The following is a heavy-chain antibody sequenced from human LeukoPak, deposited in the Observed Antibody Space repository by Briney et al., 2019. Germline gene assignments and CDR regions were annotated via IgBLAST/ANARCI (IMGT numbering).Heavy chain of an antibody. J-gene: IGHJ6*03. V-gene: IGHV4-59*08. Sequence: SETLSLTCTVSGGSISSYYWSWIRQPPGKGLEWIGYIYYSGSTNYNPSLKSRVTISVDTSKNQFSLKLSSVTAADTAVYYCARHHCSSTSRYANYYYMDVWGKGTTVTVSS. CDR1: GGSISSYY. D-gene: IGHD2-2*01. CDR2: IYYSGST. CDR3: ARHHCSSTSRYANYYYMDV.